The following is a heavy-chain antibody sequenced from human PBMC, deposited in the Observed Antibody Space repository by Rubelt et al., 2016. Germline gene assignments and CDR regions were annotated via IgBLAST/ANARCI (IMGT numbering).Heavy chain of an antibody. CDR2: IYYSGST. J-gene: IGHJ4*02. V-gene: IGHV4-31*03. CDR1: GGSISSGGYY. Sequence: QVQLQESGPGLVKPSQTLSLTCTVSGGSISSGGYYWSWIRQHPGKGLEWIGYIYYSGSTYYNPSLKGGVTFYGDTSKNQFSLKLSSGTAADTAVYYCARCQTTVTTRIDYWGQGTLVTVSS. D-gene: IGHD4-11*01. CDR3: ARCQTTVTTRIDY.